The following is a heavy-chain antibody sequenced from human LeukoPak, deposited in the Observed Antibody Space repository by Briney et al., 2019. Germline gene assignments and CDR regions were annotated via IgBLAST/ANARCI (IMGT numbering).Heavy chain of an antibody. V-gene: IGHV3-23*01. CDR2: ISGSGDRT. J-gene: IGHJ6*02. CDR3: AKDIRYGDGMDV. CDR1: GFTFSSYA. D-gene: IGHD1-1*01. Sequence: GGSLRLSCAASGFTFSSYAITWVRQAPGKGLEWLSAISGSGDRTYYADSVKGRFTISRDNSKNALYLQMNSLRAEDTALYYCAKDIRYGDGMDVWGQGTTVTVSS.